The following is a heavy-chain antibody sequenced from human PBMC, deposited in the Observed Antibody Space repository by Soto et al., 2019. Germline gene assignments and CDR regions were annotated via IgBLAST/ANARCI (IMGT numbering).Heavy chain of an antibody. CDR2: INNDGRST. CDR3: ARDKWVTVATARHDP. CDR1: GFTFNSHW. Sequence: EVQLVESGGGLVQPGGSLRLSCAASGFTFNSHWMHWVRLVPGKGLEWVSRINNDGRSTTYADSVKGRFTISRDNAKNTLYLQMNSLGVEDTAVYYCARDKWVTVATARHDPWGQGTLVTVSS. V-gene: IGHV3-74*03. J-gene: IGHJ5*02. D-gene: IGHD2-2*01.